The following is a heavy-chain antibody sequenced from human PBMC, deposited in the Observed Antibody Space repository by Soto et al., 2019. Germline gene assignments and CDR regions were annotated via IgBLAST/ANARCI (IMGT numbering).Heavy chain of an antibody. J-gene: IGHJ5*02. V-gene: IGHV1-18*04. D-gene: IGHD5-12*01. CDR1: GYTFTSYG. CDR3: ATSYDSGFDP. CDR2: INPYNGNT. Sequence: QLQLVQSGAEVKKPGASVKVSCKASGYTFTSYGISWIRQAPGQGLEWMGWINPYNGNTDYAQNLQGRVTMTTDTSTSTAYMELRSLTSDDTAVYYCATSYDSGFDPWGQGTLVSVSS.